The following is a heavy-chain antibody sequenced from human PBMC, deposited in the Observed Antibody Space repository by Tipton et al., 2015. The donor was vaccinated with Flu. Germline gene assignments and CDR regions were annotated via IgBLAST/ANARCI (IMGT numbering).Heavy chain of an antibody. Sequence: LRLSCTVSGGFFTSYYWNWIRQPPGKGLEWIGYIYNSQYTKYNPSLESRVTISVDTSKKQFSLQLRSVTAADTAVYYCARDPSLGMPDYFDSWGQGTLVTASS. CDR3: ARDPSLGMPDYFDS. V-gene: IGHV4-59*12. J-gene: IGHJ4*02. D-gene: IGHD2-2*01. CDR1: GGFFTSYY. CDR2: IYNSQYT.